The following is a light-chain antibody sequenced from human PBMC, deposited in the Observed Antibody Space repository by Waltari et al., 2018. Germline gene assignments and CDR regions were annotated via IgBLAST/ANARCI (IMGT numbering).Light chain of an antibody. Sequence: QSALTQPASVSGSPGQSITISCTGTSSDVGGYNYVSWYQQHPGKAPKLRIYDVSNRPSGVSNRFSGSNAGNTASLTSSGLQAEDEADYYCSSYTSSSTLVFGGGTKLTVL. CDR3: SSYTSSSTLV. CDR2: DVS. V-gene: IGLV2-14*03. J-gene: IGLJ2*01. CDR1: SSDVGGYNY.